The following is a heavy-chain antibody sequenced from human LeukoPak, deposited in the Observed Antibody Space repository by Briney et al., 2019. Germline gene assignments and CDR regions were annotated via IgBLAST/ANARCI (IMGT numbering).Heavy chain of an antibody. Sequence: PSETLSLTCSVSGGSISTYYWSWIRQPPGRGLEWIGYIYYSGSTNYNPSLKRRVTLSVDTSKNQFSLKLSSVTAADTAVYYCARGQTGGYVDYFDYWGQGTLVTVSS. V-gene: IGHV4-59*01. CDR2: IYYSGST. D-gene: IGHD5-12*01. CDR1: GGSISTYY. CDR3: ARGQTGGYVDYFDY. J-gene: IGHJ4*02.